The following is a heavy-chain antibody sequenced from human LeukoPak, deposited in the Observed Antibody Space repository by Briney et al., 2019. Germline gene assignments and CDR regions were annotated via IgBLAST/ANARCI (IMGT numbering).Heavy chain of an antibody. CDR3: ARDRKQYSSSFDY. V-gene: IGHV4-34*01. Sequence: SETLSLTCAVYGGSFSGYYWSWIRQPPGKGLEWIGEINHSGSTNYNPSLKSRVTISVDTSKNRFSLKLSSVTAADTAVYYCARDRKQYSSSFDYWGQGTLVTVSS. CDR2: INHSGST. CDR1: GGSFSGYY. D-gene: IGHD6-6*01. J-gene: IGHJ4*02.